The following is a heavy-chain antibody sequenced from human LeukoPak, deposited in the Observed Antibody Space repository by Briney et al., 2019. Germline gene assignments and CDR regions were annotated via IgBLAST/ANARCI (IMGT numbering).Heavy chain of an antibody. CDR2: INPSGGST. J-gene: IGHJ4*02. CDR3: ARGDRTTNWGSTSPDY. Sequence: ASVKVSCKASGYTFTSYYMHWVRQAPGQGLEWMGIINPSGGSTSYAQKFQGRVTMTRDTSTSTVYTELSSLRSEDTAVYYCARGDRTTNWGSTSPDYWGQGTLVTVSS. D-gene: IGHD7-27*01. CDR1: GYTFTSYY. V-gene: IGHV1-46*01.